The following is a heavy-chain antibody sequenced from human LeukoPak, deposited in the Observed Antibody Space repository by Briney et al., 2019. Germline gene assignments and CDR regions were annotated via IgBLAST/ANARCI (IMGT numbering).Heavy chain of an antibody. CDR3: ATAAKGYSYGFFDY. Sequence: ASVKVSCKVSGYTLTELSMHWVRQAPGKGLEWMGGFDPEDGETIYAQKFQGRVTMTEDTSTDTAYMELSSLRSEDTAVYYCATAAKGYSYGFFDYWGRGTLVTVSS. D-gene: IGHD5-18*01. V-gene: IGHV1-24*01. CDR2: FDPEDGET. CDR1: GYTLTELS. J-gene: IGHJ4*02.